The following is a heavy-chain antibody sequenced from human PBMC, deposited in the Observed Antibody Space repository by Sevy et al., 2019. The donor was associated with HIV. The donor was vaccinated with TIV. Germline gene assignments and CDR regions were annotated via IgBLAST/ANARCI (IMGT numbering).Heavy chain of an antibody. CDR1: GFTFSSYW. V-gene: IGHV3-74*01. CDR2: INGEGSST. D-gene: IGHD1-20*01. J-gene: IGHJ4*02. CDR3: ARARGITGTTGFDY. Sequence: GGSLRLSCAASGFTFSSYWMHWVRQAPGKGLVWVSRINGEGSSTTYADSVKSQFTISRDNAKNTLYLQMNSLRAEDTAVYYCARARGITGTTGFDYWGQGTLVTVSS.